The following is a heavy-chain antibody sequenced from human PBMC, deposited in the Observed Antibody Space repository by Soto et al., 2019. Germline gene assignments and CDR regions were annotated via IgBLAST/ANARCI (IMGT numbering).Heavy chain of an antibody. D-gene: IGHD6-19*01. CDR3: ARVLQWSPPDY. CDR1: GYTFNGYA. Sequence: QVQLVQSGAEVKKPGASVNISCKASGYTFNGYAISWVRQAPGQGLEWMGWISSYNGYTSYAQNFQGRVTMTTDTSTNTAYMEMRSLRSDDTAVYYCARVLQWSPPDYWGQGSRVTVSS. J-gene: IGHJ4*02. V-gene: IGHV1-18*01. CDR2: ISSYNGYT.